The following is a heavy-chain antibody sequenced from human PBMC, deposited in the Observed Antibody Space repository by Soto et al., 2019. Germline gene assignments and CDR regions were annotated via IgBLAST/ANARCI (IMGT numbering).Heavy chain of an antibody. CDR2: LSKDGANE. V-gene: IGHV3-23*01. Sequence: GGSLRLSCTASGFILSEYAMNWVRHTPGAGLEWVSTLSKDGANEHYVDSVKGRFTISRDDAKNTLYLQMNSLRAEDTAMYYCARLSGRELLNYFDYWGQGTLVTVSS. D-gene: IGHD1-26*01. J-gene: IGHJ4*02. CDR1: GFILSEYA. CDR3: ARLSGRELLNYFDY.